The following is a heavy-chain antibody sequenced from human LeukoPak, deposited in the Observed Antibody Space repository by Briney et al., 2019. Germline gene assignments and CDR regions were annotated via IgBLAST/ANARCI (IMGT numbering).Heavy chain of an antibody. J-gene: IGHJ5*02. Sequence: GESLRLSCAASGFTFGTYYMTWVRQAPGRGLEWVAVIKPDGSEKYYVDSVMGRFTISRDNAKNSLYLQMNTLRAEDTALYYCARGLYSSSPWGQGTLVTVSS. D-gene: IGHD6-13*01. V-gene: IGHV3-7*01. CDR2: IKPDGSEK. CDR1: GFTFGTYY. CDR3: ARGLYSSSP.